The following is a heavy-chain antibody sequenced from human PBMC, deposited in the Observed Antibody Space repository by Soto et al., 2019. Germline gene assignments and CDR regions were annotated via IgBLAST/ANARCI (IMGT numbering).Heavy chain of an antibody. V-gene: IGHV4-39*01. J-gene: IGHJ5*02. CDR1: GGSISSSSYY. CDR3: ARLRIAAAGHTRFDP. D-gene: IGHD6-13*01. CDR2: IYYSGST. Sequence: ETLSLTCTVSGGSISSSSYYWGWIRQPPGKGLEWIGSIYYSGSTYYNPSLKSRVTISVDTSKNQFSMKLSSVTAADTAVYYCARLRIAAAGHTRFDPWGQGNLVTVSS.